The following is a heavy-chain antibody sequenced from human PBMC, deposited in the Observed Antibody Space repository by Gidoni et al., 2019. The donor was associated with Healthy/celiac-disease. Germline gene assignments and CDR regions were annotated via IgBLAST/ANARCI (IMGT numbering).Heavy chain of an antibody. V-gene: IGHV3-15*01. CDR1: GFPFRNAW. CDR3: TTETYYYDSSGYYFEGGFDY. D-gene: IGHD3-22*01. J-gene: IGHJ4*02. CDR2: SKRKTEVGTT. Sequence: EVQLVESGGGLVKPGGALRLPCAASGFPFRNAWMTWVRQAPGKGLEWGGRSKRKTEVGTTDYAAPVKGRFTISRDDSKNTLYLQMNSLKTEDTAVYYCTTETYYYDSSGYYFEGGFDYWGQGTLVTVSS.